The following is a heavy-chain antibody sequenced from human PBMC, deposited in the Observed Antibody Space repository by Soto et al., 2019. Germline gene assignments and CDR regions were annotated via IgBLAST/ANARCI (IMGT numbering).Heavy chain of an antibody. V-gene: IGHV1-3*01. J-gene: IGHJ4*02. Sequence: QVQLVQSGAEVKKPGASVKVSCKASGYTFTSYAMHWVRQAPGQRLEWMGWINAGNGNTKYSQKFQGRVTITRDTSASTAYMELSSLRSEDTAVYHCAIASGYSYGLYSFDYWGQGTLVTVSS. CDR2: INAGNGNT. D-gene: IGHD5-18*01. CDR1: GYTFTSYA. CDR3: AIASGYSYGLYSFDY.